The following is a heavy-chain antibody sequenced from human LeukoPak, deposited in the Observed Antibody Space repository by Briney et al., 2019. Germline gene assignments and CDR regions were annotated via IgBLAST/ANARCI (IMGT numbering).Heavy chain of an antibody. CDR1: GFTFSSYS. Sequence: GGSLRLSCAASGFTFSSYSMNWVRQAPGKGLEWVSSISSSSSYIYYADSVEGRFTISRDNAKNSLYLQMNSLRAEDTAVYYCTRLTGGYFDYWGQGTLVTVSS. J-gene: IGHJ4*03. V-gene: IGHV3-21*01. CDR2: ISSSSSYI. D-gene: IGHD1-14*01. CDR3: TRLTGGYFDY.